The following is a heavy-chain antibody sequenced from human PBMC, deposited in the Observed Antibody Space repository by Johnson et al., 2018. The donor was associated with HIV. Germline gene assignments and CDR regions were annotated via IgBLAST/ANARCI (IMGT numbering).Heavy chain of an antibody. V-gene: IGHV3-20*04. CDR2: INWNGYST. CDR3: VRDMGEVLGPYDAFDI. D-gene: IGHD3-16*01. Sequence: VQLVESGGGLVQPGRSLRLSCAASGFTFDDYAMHWVRQAPGKGLDWVSGINWNGYSTGYADSLKGRFTISRDNAKNSLYLQINSLRVEDSAFYYCVRDMGEVLGPYDAFDIWGQGTMVTVSS. CDR1: GFTFDDYA. J-gene: IGHJ3*02.